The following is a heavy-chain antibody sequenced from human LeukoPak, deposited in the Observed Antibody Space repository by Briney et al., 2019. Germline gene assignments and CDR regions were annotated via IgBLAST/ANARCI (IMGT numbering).Heavy chain of an antibody. CDR1: GFTFDDYA. J-gene: IGHJ4*02. D-gene: IGHD3-10*01. CDR3: TRDTDFGSPTNYFDH. V-gene: IGHV3-43*01. Sequence: GGSLRLSCAASGFTFDDYAMHWVRQAPGKGLEWVSLISWEGHTTYCADSVRGRFTISRDNSKNSLFLEMKSLTTDDTAFYYCTRDTDFGSPTNYFDHWGQGTLVSVSS. CDR2: ISWEGHTT.